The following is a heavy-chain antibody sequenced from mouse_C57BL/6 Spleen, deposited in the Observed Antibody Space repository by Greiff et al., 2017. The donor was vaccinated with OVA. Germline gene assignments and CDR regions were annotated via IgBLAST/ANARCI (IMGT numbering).Heavy chain of an antibody. J-gene: IGHJ3*01. CDR1: GFNIKDDY. CDR2: IDPENGDT. CDR3: TRYYPFAY. Sequence: EVQLQQSGAELVRPGASVKLSCTASGFNIKDDYMHWVKQRPEQGLEWIGWIDPENGDTEYASKFQGKATITADTSSNTAYLQLSSLTSEDTAVYYCTRYYPFAYWGQGTLVTVSA. D-gene: IGHD2-3*01. V-gene: IGHV14-4*01.